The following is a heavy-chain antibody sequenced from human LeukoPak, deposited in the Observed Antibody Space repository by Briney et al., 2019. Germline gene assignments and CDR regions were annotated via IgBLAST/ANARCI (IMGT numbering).Heavy chain of an antibody. CDR1: GFTFSSYS. CDR2: ISSSSSYI. CDR3: ARGLGSAAGY. V-gene: IGHV3-21*01. D-gene: IGHD6-19*01. Sequence: GGSLRLSCSASGFTFSSYSMNWVRQAPGKGLEWVSSISSSSSYIYYADSVKGRFTISRDNSKNTLYLQMNSLRAEDTAVYYCARGLGSAAGYWGQGTLVTVSS. J-gene: IGHJ4*02.